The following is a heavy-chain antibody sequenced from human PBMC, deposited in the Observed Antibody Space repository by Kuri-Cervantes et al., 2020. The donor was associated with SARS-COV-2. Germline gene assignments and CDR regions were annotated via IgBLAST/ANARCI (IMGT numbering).Heavy chain of an antibody. V-gene: IGHV4-4*02. CDR3: ASIYSSSWPGAFDI. CDR2: IYHSGST. CDR1: GGSISSSNW. J-gene: IGHJ3*02. D-gene: IGHD6-13*01. Sequence: GSLRLSCAVSGGSISSSNWWSWVRQPPGKGLEWIGEIYHSGSTNYNPSLKSRVTISVDKSKNQFSLKLSSVTAADTAVYYCASIYSSSWPGAFDIWGQGTMVTVSS.